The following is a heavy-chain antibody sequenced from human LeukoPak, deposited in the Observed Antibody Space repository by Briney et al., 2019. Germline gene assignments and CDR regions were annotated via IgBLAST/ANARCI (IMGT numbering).Heavy chain of an antibody. CDR1: GGTFSSYA. D-gene: IGHD3-10*01. J-gene: IGHJ5*02. V-gene: IGHV1-69*04. Sequence: SVKVSCKASGGTFSSYAISWVRQAPGQGLEWMGRIIPILGIANYAQKLQGRVTITADKSTSTAYMELSSLRSEDTAVYYCARVHGDKGHPSPWGQGTLVTVSS. CDR2: IIPILGIA. CDR3: ARVHGDKGHPSP.